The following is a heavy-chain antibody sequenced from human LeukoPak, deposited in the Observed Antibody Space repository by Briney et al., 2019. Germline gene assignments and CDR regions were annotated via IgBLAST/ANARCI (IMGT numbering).Heavy chain of an antibody. CDR3: ARTIVTMDNYYYMDV. CDR1: GFTFSSYG. D-gene: IGHD4-11*01. Sequence: GGSLRLSCAASGFTFSSYGMHWVRQAPGKGLEWVAVISYDGSNKYYADSVKGRFTISRDNSKNTLYLQMNSLRAEDTALYYCARTIVTMDNYYYMDVWGKGTTVTVSS. CDR2: ISYDGSNK. V-gene: IGHV3-30*03. J-gene: IGHJ6*03.